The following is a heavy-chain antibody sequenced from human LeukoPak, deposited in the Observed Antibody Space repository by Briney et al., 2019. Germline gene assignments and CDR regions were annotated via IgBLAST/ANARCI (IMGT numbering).Heavy chain of an antibody. CDR2: ISGPGTST. CDR3: AKPGGPGIAARGAFDS. V-gene: IGHV3-23*01. J-gene: IGHJ3*01. D-gene: IGHD6-25*01. Sequence: GGSLRLSCAASEFTFGEYALSWVRQNPVKGLEWVSTISGPGTSTYYADSVKGRFTISRDNSKNTLFLQMNTLRAEDTALYYCAKPGGPGIAARGAFDSWGQGTLVTVSS. CDR1: EFTFGEYA.